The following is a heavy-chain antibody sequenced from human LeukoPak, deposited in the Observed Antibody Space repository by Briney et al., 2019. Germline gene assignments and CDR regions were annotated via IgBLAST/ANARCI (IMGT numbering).Heavy chain of an antibody. V-gene: IGHV3-23*01. D-gene: IGHD2-15*01. CDR2: ISGSGGST. J-gene: IGHJ4*02. CDR3: AKDSIVVVAARGTIDY. Sequence: GGSLRLSCAASGFTFSSYAMSWVRQAPGKGLEWVSAISGSGGSTYYADSVKGRFTISRDNSKNMLYLQMNSLRAEDTAVYYYAKDSIVVVAARGTIDYWGQGILVTVSS. CDR1: GFTFSSYA.